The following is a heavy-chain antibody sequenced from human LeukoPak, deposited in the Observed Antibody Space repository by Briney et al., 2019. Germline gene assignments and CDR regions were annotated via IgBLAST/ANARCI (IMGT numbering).Heavy chain of an antibody. CDR2: ISAYNGNT. CDR1: GYTFTSYG. Sequence: GASVKVSCKASGYTFTSYGISWVRQAPGQGLEWMGWISAYNGNTNYAQKLQGRVTMTTDTSTSTAYMELRSLRSDDTAVYYCARNLEGAYYYGPGSYGQVDYWGQGTLVTVSS. CDR3: ARNLEGAYYYGPGSYGQVDY. V-gene: IGHV1-18*01. D-gene: IGHD3-10*01. J-gene: IGHJ4*02.